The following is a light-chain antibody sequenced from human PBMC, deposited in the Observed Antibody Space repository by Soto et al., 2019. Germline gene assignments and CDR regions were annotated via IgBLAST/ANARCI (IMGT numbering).Light chain of an antibody. Sequence: QSVLTQPASVSGSPGQSITISCTGTSGDVGSYSPVSWYQQLPGKAPKLIIYEVTKRPSGVSNRFSGSKSGNTASLTISGLQAEDEAEYFCGSYAGGDTFFLFGTGTKVTVL. J-gene: IGLJ1*01. V-gene: IGLV2-23*02. CDR3: GSYAGGDTFFL. CDR1: SGDVGSYSP. CDR2: EVT.